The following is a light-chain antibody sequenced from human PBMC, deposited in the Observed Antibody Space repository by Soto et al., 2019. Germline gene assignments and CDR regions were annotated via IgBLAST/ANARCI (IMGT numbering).Light chain of an antibody. CDR2: GAS. CDR1: QSVSSSY. Sequence: EIVLMQSPGTLSLSPGERATLSCRASQSVSSSYVAWYQQKPGQAPRLLIYGASSRATGIPDRFSGSGSGTDFTLTISRLEPEDFAVYYCQQYGSSPRTFGQGTKVDIK. CDR3: QQYGSSPRT. J-gene: IGKJ1*01. V-gene: IGKV3-20*01.